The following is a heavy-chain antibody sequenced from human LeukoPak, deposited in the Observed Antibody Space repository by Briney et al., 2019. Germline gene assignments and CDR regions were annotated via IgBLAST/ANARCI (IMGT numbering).Heavy chain of an antibody. CDR3: AALGYCSSTSCYGRGFDY. D-gene: IGHD2-2*01. CDR2: IIPILGIA. J-gene: IGHJ4*02. Sequence: SVKVSCKASGGTFSSYTISWVRQAPGQGLEWMGRIIPILGIANYAQKFQGRVTITADKSTSTAYMELSSLRSEDTAVYYCAALGYCSSTSCYGRGFDYWGQGTLVTVSS. V-gene: IGHV1-69*02. CDR1: GGTFSSYT.